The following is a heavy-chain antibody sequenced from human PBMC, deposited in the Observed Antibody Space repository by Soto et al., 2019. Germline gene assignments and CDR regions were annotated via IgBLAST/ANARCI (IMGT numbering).Heavy chain of an antibody. CDR2: ISSSSSYI. CDR3: ARSLITNDYYYYMDV. CDR1: GFTFSSYS. Sequence: EVQLVESGGGLVKPGGSLRLSCAASGFTFSSYSMNWVRQAPGKGLEWVSSISSSSSYIYYADSVKGRFTISRDNAKNSLYLQMNRLRAEDTAVYYCARSLITNDYYYYMDVWGKGTTVTVSS. J-gene: IGHJ6*03. V-gene: IGHV3-21*01. D-gene: IGHD1-20*01.